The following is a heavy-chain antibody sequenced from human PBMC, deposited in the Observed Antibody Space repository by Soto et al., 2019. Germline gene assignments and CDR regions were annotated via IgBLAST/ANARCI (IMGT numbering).Heavy chain of an antibody. V-gene: IGHV3-21*01. CDR2: ISSSSSYI. Sequence: GGSLRLSCAASGFTFSSYSMNWVRQAPGKGLEWVSSISSSSSYIYYADSVKGRFTISRDNAKNSLYLQMNSLRAEDTAVYYCARVYCSGGSCYYYYGMDVWGQGTTVTVSS. J-gene: IGHJ6*02. D-gene: IGHD2-15*01. CDR3: ARVYCSGGSCYYYYGMDV. CDR1: GFTFSSYS.